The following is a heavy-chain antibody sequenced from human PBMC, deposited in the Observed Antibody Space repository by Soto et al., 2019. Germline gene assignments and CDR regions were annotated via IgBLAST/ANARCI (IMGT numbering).Heavy chain of an antibody. CDR1: GFTFSSYA. V-gene: IGHV3-30-3*01. D-gene: IGHD5-18*01. J-gene: IGHJ4*02. CDR2: ISYDGSNK. Sequence: QVQLVESGGGVVQPGRSLRLSCAASGFTFSSYAMHWVRQAPGKGLEWVAVISYDGSNKYYADSVKGRFTISRDNSKNTRYLQMNSLRAEDTAVYYCARAINVRYSYGSDYWGQGTLVTVSS. CDR3: ARAINVRYSYGSDY.